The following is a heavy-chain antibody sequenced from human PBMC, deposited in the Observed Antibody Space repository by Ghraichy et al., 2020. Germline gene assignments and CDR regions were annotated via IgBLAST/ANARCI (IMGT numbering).Heavy chain of an antibody. D-gene: IGHD2-2*01. V-gene: IGHV3-21*01. J-gene: IGHJ6*02. Sequence: GGSLRLRCEASGFTYSSYSMSWVRQAPEKGLEWVSSITTTGDKMYYADSVKGRFTISRDNAENSLYLQMNSLRAEDTAVYYCARGGPCGSSTTCFAVEDVWGRGTTVSVSS. CDR2: ITTTGDKM. CDR3: ARGGPCGSSTTCFAVEDV. CDR1: GFTYSSYS.